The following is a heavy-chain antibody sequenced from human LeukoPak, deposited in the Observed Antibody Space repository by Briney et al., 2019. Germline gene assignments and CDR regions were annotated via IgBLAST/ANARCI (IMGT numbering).Heavy chain of an antibody. CDR3: ANGVGATPLDY. CDR2: ISGSGGST. J-gene: IGHJ4*02. V-gene: IGHV3-23*01. D-gene: IGHD1-26*01. CDR1: GFTFSSYG. Sequence: GTLRLSCAASGFTFSSYGMSWVRQAPGKGLGWVSAISGSGGSTYYADSVKGRFTISRDNSKNTLYLQMNSLRAEDTAVYYCANGVGATPLDYWGQGTLVTVSS.